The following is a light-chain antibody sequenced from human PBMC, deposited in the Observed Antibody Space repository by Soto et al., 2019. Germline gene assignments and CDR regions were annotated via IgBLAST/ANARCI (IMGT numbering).Light chain of an antibody. CDR2: ATS. CDR1: QSISRY. Sequence: QMSKSASSRCASVGARVTITYRASQSISRYLKWYQQKPGLVPKLLIYATSTRQSGVPARFSGSGSGTDYTLTISSLQLEDFATYYCQQSYTIPRTFGQGTKVDI. CDR3: QQSYTIPRT. V-gene: IGKV1-39*01. J-gene: IGKJ1*01.